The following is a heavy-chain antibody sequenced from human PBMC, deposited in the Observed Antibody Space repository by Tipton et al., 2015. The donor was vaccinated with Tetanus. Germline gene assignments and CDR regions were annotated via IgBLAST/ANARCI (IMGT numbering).Heavy chain of an antibody. J-gene: IGHJ4*02. CDR1: GYIFTAYY. V-gene: IGHV1-2*02. CDR2: INPNRGDT. CDR3: ARGDSRKWHDRILDY. Sequence: SGAEVKVSCKSSGYIFTAYYMHWVRQAPGQGLEWMGWINPNRGDTTYPQKFQGRVTMTRDTSITTAYMELSRLRSDDTAVYFCARGDSRKWHDRILDYWGQGTLVPVSS. D-gene: IGHD3-22*01.